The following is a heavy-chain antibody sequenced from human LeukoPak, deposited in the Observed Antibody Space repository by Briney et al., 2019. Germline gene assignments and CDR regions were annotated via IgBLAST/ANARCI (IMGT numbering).Heavy chain of an antibody. D-gene: IGHD1-26*01. CDR2: IYYSGST. J-gene: IGHJ3*02. CDR1: GGSISSGGYY. Sequence: SETLSLTCTVSGGSISSGGYYWSWIRQHPGKGLEWIGYIYYSGSTYYSPSLKSRVTISVDTSKNQFSLKLSSVTAADTAVYYCARKYSGSYFTMIAFDIWGQGKWSPSLQ. V-gene: IGHV4-31*03. CDR3: ARKYSGSYFTMIAFDI.